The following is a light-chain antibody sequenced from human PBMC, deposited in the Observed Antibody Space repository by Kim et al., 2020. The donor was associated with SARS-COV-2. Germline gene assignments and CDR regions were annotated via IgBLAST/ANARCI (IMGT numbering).Light chain of an antibody. CDR1: SSNIGSNT. Sequence: LAQPPSASGTPGQRVTISCSGSSSNIGSNTVNWYQQLPGTAPKLLIYSNNQRPSGVPDRFSGSKSGTSSSLAISGLQSEDEADYYCAAWDDSLNGHVVFGGGTKLTVL. CDR2: SNN. V-gene: IGLV1-44*01. CDR3: AAWDDSLNGHVV. J-gene: IGLJ2*01.